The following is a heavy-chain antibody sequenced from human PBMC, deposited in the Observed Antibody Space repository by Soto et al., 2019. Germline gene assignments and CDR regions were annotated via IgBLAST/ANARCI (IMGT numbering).Heavy chain of an antibody. Sequence: SETLSLTCAVYGGSISSSSYYWGWIRQPPGKGLEWIGTLSYAGNTYYNPSLQSRVTISADTSKNQFSLMLTSLTAADTAVYYCARQATYTLDVWGQGTTVTVSS. CDR1: GGSISSSSYY. J-gene: IGHJ6*02. CDR3: ARQATYTLDV. CDR2: LSYAGNT. V-gene: IGHV4-39*01. D-gene: IGHD4-4*01.